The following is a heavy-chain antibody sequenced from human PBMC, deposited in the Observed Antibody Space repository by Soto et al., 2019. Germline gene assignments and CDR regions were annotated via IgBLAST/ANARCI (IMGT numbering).Heavy chain of an antibody. CDR2: INPNSGGT. V-gene: IGHV1-2*04. CDR3: ARSLRGYSENHFDY. CDR1: GYTFTGYY. Sequence: ASVKVSCKASGYTFTGYYMHWVRQAPGQGLEWMGWINPNSGGTNYAQKFQGWVTMTRDTSISTAYMELSRLRSDDTAVYYCARSLRGYSENHFDYWGQGTLVTVSS. D-gene: IGHD5-12*01. J-gene: IGHJ4*02.